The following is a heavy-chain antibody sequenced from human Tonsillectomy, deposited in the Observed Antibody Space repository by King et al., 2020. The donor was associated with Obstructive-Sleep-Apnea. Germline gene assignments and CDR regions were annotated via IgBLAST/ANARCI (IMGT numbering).Heavy chain of an antibody. CDR1: GYTFSNYG. CDR3: ARDQEYYGSGSYGYLDL. Sequence: VQLVESGAEVKKPGASGKVSCKASGYTFSNYGISWVRQAPGQGLEWMGWISAYNGNTNYAQKFQGRVTMTTDTSTSTAYMELRSLRSDDTAVYYCARDQEYYGSGSYGYLDLWGQGTLVTVSS. V-gene: IGHV1-18*01. CDR2: ISAYNGNT. J-gene: IGHJ4*02. D-gene: IGHD3-10*01.